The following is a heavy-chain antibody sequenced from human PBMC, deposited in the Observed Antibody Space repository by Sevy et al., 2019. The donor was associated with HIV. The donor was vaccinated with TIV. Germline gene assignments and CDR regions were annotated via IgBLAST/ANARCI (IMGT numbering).Heavy chain of an antibody. CDR3: ARATAMAYDFDY. CDR2: IGTAGDT. Sequence: GVSLRLSCAASGFTFSSYDMHWVRQATGKGLEWVSAIGTAGDTYYPGSVKGRFTISRENAKNSLYLQMNSLRAGDTAVYYCARATAMAYDFDYWGQGTLVTVSS. V-gene: IGHV3-13*01. J-gene: IGHJ4*02. D-gene: IGHD5-18*01. CDR1: GFTFSSYD.